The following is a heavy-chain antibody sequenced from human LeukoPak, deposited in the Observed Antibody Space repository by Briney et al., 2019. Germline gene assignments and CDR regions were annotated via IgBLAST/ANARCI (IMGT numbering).Heavy chain of an antibody. CDR3: ARGRKQQLARGDY. CDR2: MNPNSGNT. J-gene: IGHJ4*02. CDR1: GYTFTSYD. V-gene: IGHV1-8*01. D-gene: IGHD6-13*01. Sequence: ASVKVSCKASGYTFTSYDMNWVRQATGQGLEWMGWMNPNSGNTGYAQKFQGRVTMTRNTSISTADMELSSLRSEDTAVYYCARGRKQQLARGDYWGQGTLVTVSS.